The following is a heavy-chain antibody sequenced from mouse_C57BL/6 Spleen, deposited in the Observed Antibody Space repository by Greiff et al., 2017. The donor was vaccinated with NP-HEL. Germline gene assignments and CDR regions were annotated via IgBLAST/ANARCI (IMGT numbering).Heavy chain of an antibody. V-gene: IGHV1-54*01. CDR1: GYAFTNYL. J-gene: IGHJ2*01. CDR2: INPGSGGT. CDR3: ARGRDYYGSSHFDY. Sequence: QVHVKQSGAELVRPGTSVKVSCKASGYAFTNYLIEWVKQRPGQGLEWIGVINPGSGGTNYNEKFKGKATLTADKSSSTAYMQLSSLTSEDSAVYFCARGRDYYGSSHFDYWGQGTTLTVSS. D-gene: IGHD1-1*01.